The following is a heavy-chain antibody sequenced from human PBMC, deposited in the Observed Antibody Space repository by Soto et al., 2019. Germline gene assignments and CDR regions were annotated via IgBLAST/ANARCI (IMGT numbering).Heavy chain of an antibody. J-gene: IGHJ3*02. CDR3: ARPPLNYCESTGSDRWHAFDI. CDR1: GGSVSSGRYY. CDR2: VYSSGST. D-gene: IGHD3-22*01. V-gene: IGHV4-61*01. Sequence: QVQLQESGPGLVKPSETLSLTCTVSGGSVSSGRYYWSWIRQPPGKGLEWIGYVYSSGSTNDNPTPKSRATISLDTSENQFSLKPISVIAADTAVYYSARPPLNYCESTGSDRWHAFDIWGQGTRVTVSS.